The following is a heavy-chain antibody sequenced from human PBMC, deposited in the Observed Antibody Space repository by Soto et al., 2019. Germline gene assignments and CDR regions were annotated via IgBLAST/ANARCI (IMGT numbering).Heavy chain of an antibody. V-gene: IGHV3-30-3*01. CDR2: ISHDGINK. CDR3: ARDMYSSDYFVKWFEP. Sequence: ESGGGVVQPGRSLRLSCPASGFSFSSYAMYWFRQPPGKGLEWVAVISHDGINKHYADSVKGRVTVSRDNSNHSLDLQLNSLRGEDTVMYYCARDMYSSDYFVKWFEPWGQGTLVTVSS. D-gene: IGHD6-19*01. CDR1: GFSFSSYA. J-gene: IGHJ5*02.